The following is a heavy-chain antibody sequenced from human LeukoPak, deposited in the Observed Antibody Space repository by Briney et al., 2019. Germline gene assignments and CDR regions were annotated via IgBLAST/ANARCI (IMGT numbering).Heavy chain of an antibody. V-gene: IGHV4-39*07. J-gene: IGHJ4*02. D-gene: IGHD6-19*01. CDR3: ARDPGYSSGWNY. CDR1: GGSISSSSYY. CDR2: IYYSGST. Sequence: SETLSLTCTVSGGSISSSSYYWGWIRQPPGKGLEWIGSIYYSGSTYYNPSLKSRATISVDTSKNQFSLKLSSVTAADTAVYYCARDPGYSSGWNYWGQGTLVTVSS.